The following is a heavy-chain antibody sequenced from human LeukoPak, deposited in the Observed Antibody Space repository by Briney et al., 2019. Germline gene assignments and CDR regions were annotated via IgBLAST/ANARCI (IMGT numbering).Heavy chain of an antibody. V-gene: IGHV3-30*04. D-gene: IGHD6-13*01. CDR2: ISYDGSNK. CDR3: ARPNTGSSWSNPYYYYGMDV. CDR1: GFTFSSYA. J-gene: IGHJ6*04. Sequence: GRSLRLSCAASGFTFSSYAMHWVRQAPGKGLEWVAVISYDGSNKYYADSVKGRFTISRDNSKSTLYLQMNSLRAEDTAVYYCARPNTGSSWSNPYYYYGMDVWGKGTTVTVSS.